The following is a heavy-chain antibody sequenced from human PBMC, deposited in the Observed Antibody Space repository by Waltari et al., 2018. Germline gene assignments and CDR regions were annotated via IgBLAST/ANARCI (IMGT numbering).Heavy chain of an antibody. D-gene: IGHD3-22*01. V-gene: IGHV3-48*03. CDR3: ARVMEDYYDSSYPHNGDAFDI. J-gene: IGHJ3*02. Sequence: EVQLVESGGGLVQPGGYLRLSCAASGFTFSSYEMNWFRQAPGHGLEWVSYISSSGSTIYYADSVKGRFTISRDNAKNSLYLQMNSLRAEDTAVYYCARVMEDYYDSSYPHNGDAFDIWGQGTMVTVSS. CDR2: ISSSGSTI. CDR1: GFTFSSYE.